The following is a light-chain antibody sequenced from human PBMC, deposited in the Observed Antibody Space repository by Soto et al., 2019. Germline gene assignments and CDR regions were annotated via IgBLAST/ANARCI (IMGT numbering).Light chain of an antibody. V-gene: IGKV1-5*03. CDR1: QSINTW. CDR2: KAS. CDR3: QQYYSYMWT. J-gene: IGKJ1*01. Sequence: DIQMTQSPSTLSASIGDRVTITCRASQSINTWLAWYQQKPGKAPNLLIYKASSLEIGVPSRFSGSGSGTELTLTISSMQPDDVATYYCQQYYSYMWTFGQGTKVDIK.